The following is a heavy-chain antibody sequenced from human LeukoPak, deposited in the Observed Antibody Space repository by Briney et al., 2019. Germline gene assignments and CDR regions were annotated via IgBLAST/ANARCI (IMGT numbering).Heavy chain of an antibody. V-gene: IGHV1-46*01. CDR1: GYTFTTYY. D-gene: IGHD3-3*01. Sequence: ASVKVSCKASGYTFTTYYIHWVREAPGQGLEWMGIINPSGGSTSYAQNFQGRLTMTRDTSTSTVYMELSSLRSEDTAVYYCARAFDYDFWSGYYFNYYYYMDVWGKGTTVTVSS. CDR3: ARAFDYDFWSGYYFNYYYYMDV. J-gene: IGHJ6*03. CDR2: INPSGGST.